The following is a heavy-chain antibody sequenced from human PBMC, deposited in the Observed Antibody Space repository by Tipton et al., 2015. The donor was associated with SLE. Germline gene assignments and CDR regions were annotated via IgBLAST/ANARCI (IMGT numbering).Heavy chain of an antibody. CDR3: GRLYYGDHFDY. CDR1: GGSISSSSYY. Sequence: TLSLTCTVSGGSISSSSYYWGWIRQPPGKGLEWIGSIYYSGSTYYNPSLKSRVTISVDTSKNQFSLKLSSVTAADTAVYYCGRLYYGDHFDYWGQGTLVTVSS. V-gene: IGHV4-39*07. D-gene: IGHD4-17*01. CDR2: IYYSGST. J-gene: IGHJ4*02.